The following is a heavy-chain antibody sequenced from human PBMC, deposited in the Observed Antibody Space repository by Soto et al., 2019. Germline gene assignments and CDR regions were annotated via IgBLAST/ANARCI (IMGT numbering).Heavy chain of an antibody. V-gene: IGHV3-30-3*01. CDR3: ARGGGGKYYYYYGMDV. CDR1: GFTFSSYA. CDR2: ISYDGSNK. J-gene: IGHJ6*02. D-gene: IGHD2-15*01. Sequence: QVQLVESGGGVVQPGRSLRLSCAASGFTFSSYAMHWVRQAPGKGLEWVTVISYDGSNKYYADSVKGRFTISRDSSKNTLSLQMNSLRAEDTAVYYCARGGGGKYYYYYGMDVWGQGTTVTVSS.